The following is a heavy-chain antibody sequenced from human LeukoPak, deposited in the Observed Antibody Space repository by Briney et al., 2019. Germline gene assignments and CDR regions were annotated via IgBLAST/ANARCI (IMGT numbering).Heavy chain of an antibody. J-gene: IGHJ4*02. V-gene: IGHV5-51*01. Sequence: GESLKISCKASGYSFTNYWIGWVRPMPGKGLEWMTIIYPGDSETRYSPSFQGQVTISADKSIGTTYLQWSSLKASDTAMYYCARALRTGQGDYVPVLWGQGTLVTVSS. D-gene: IGHD4-17*01. CDR3: ARALRTGQGDYVPVL. CDR2: IYPGDSET. CDR1: GYSFTNYW.